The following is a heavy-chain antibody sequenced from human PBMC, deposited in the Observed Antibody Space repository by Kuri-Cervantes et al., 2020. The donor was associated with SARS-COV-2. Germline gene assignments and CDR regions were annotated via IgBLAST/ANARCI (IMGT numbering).Heavy chain of an antibody. CDR1: GGTFSSYA. Sequence: SVKVSCKASGGTFSSYAISWVRQAPGQGLEWMGGIIPIFGTANYAQKFQGRVTITADKSTSTAYMELSSLGSEDTAVYYCARVLVQWLVDGGYYYYGMDVWGQGTTVTVSS. CDR3: ARVLVQWLVDGGYYYYGMDV. D-gene: IGHD6-19*01. V-gene: IGHV1-69*06. J-gene: IGHJ6*02. CDR2: IIPIFGTA.